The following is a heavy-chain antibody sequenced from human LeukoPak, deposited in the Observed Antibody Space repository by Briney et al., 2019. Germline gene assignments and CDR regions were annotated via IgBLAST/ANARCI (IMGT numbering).Heavy chain of an antibody. Sequence: GGSLRLSCAASGFAFSSYGMHWVRQAPGKGLEWVAVIWYDGSNKYYADSVKGRLTISRDNSKNTLYLQMNSLRAEDTAVYYCARGAYSSSWSRDWFDPLGQGTLVTVSS. CDR3: ARGAYSSSWSRDWFDP. CDR1: GFAFSSYG. V-gene: IGHV3-33*01. J-gene: IGHJ5*02. D-gene: IGHD6-13*01. CDR2: IWYDGSNK.